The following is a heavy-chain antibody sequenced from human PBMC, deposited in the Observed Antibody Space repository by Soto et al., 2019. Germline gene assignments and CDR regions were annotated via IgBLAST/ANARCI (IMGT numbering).Heavy chain of an antibody. CDR1: GYTSTTYT. CDR2: INPGNGDT. J-gene: IGHJ5*02. Sequence: ASVKVSCKASGYTSTTYTLQWLRQAPGQRLEWMGWINPGNGDTKYSQTFQGRVTITSDTSASTAYMELSSLRSEDTAVYYCTRDPGRTWFDPWGQGTLVTVSS. V-gene: IGHV1-3*01. CDR3: TRDPGRTWFDP.